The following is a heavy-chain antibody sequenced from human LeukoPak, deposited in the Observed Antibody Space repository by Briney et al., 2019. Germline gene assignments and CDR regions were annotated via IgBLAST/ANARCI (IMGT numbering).Heavy chain of an antibody. D-gene: IGHD3-9*01. CDR2: INHTRTS. Sequence: SETLSLTCAVYGGSFMGYSWTGIRQSPGGGGEGRGEINHTRTSNYNPSLKKRVAMSIDTSKNLFSLNLSSVTAADTAVYYCARPHNYDPLTGYTRRYAFDVWGQGTLVTVSS. J-gene: IGHJ3*01. CDR3: ARPHNYDPLTGYTRRYAFDV. CDR1: GGSFMGYS. V-gene: IGHV4-34*01.